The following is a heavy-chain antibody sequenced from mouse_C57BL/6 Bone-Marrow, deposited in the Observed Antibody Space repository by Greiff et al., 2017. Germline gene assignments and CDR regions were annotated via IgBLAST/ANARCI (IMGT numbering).Heavy chain of an antibody. Sequence: EVQLQQSGAELVQPGASVKLSCTASGFNIQDYYIHWLKPRTEQGLEWIGRIDPEDGETKYAPKFQVKATITADTSSNTAYLQLSSLTSEDTAVYYCTRSLIYYGTNYWGQGTTLTVSS. CDR3: TRSLIYYGTNY. J-gene: IGHJ2*01. CDR2: IDPEDGET. D-gene: IGHD1-1*01. V-gene: IGHV14-2*01. CDR1: GFNIQDYY.